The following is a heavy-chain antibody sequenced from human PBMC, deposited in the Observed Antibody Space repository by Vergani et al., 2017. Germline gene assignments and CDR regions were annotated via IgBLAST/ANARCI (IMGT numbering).Heavy chain of an antibody. D-gene: IGHD5-24*01. J-gene: IGHJ4*02. Sequence: EVQLVESGGGLVKPGGSLRLSCAASGFTFDDYAMHWVRQAPGKGLEWVSGISWNSGRIGYADSVKGRFTISRDNAKNSLYLQMNSLRAEDTALYYCAKDSHGYTTYYFDYWGQGTLVTVSS. V-gene: IGHV3-9*01. CDR1: GFTFDDYA. CDR2: ISWNSGRI. CDR3: AKDSHGYTTYYFDY.